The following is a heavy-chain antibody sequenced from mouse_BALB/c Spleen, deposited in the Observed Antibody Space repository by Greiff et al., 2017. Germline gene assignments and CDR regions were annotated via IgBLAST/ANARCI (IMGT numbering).Heavy chain of an antibody. J-gene: IGHJ3*01. CDR1: GFTFSSYA. CDR2: ISSGGST. CDR3: ARGFRYGNYGFAY. Sequence: EVMLVESGGGLVKPGGSLKLSCAASGFTFSSYAMSWVRQTPEKRLEWVASISSGGSTYYPDSVKGRFTISRDNARNILYLQMSSLRSEDTAMYYCARGFRYGNYGFAYWGQGTLVTVSA. D-gene: IGHD2-1*01. V-gene: IGHV5-6-5*01.